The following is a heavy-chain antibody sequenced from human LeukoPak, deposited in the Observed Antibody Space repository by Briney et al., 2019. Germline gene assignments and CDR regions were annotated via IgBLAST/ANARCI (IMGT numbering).Heavy chain of an antibody. J-gene: IGHJ1*01. Sequence: SETLSLTCAVYGGSFSGYYWSWIRQPPGKGLEWIGEINHSGSTNYNPSLKSRVTMSVDTSKNQFSLKLSSVTAADTAVYYCAALGIPLALTFWGQGTLVTVSS. CDR1: GGSFSGYY. V-gene: IGHV4-34*01. CDR3: AALGIPLALTF. CDR2: INHSGST. D-gene: IGHD3-10*01.